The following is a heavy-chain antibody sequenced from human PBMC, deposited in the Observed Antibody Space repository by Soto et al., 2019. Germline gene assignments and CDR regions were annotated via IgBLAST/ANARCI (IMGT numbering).Heavy chain of an antibody. V-gene: IGHV4-39*01. CDR3: ARVTIFVHPTDIDY. CDR1: GGSISSSSYY. Sequence: SETLSLTCTVSGGSISSSSYYWGWIRQPPGKGLEWIGSIYYSGSTYYNPPLKSRVTISVDTSKNQFSLKLSSVTAADTAVYYCARVTIFVHPTDIDYWGQGTLVTVSS. D-gene: IGHD3-3*01. CDR2: IYYSGST. J-gene: IGHJ4*02.